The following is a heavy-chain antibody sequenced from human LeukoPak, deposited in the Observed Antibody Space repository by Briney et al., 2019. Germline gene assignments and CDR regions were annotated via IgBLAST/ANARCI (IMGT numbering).Heavy chain of an antibody. CDR3: ARWGVYCSSTSCYADYFDY. J-gene: IGHJ4*02. D-gene: IGHD2-2*01. V-gene: IGHV1-18*01. CDR1: VYTPTSYG. CDR2: ISAYNGNT. Sequence: ASVRLSCTASVYTPTSYGISWVRHARAQGLEWMGWISAYNGNTNYAQNLQGRVTMTTDTSTRTAYTELRGLRSDHTALYYCARWGVYCSSTSCYADYFDYWGQGTLVTVSS.